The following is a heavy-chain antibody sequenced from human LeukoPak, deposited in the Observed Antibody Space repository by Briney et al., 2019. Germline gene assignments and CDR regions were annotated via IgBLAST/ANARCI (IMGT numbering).Heavy chain of an antibody. J-gene: IGHJ3*02. V-gene: IGHV1-18*01. CDR2: ISAYNGNT. D-gene: IGHD2-2*02. CDR1: GYTFTSYG. Sequence: GASVKVSCKASGYTFTSYGISWVRQAPGQGLEWMGWISAYNGNTNYAQKLQGRVTMTTDTSTSIAYMELRSLRSDDTAVYFCARGMSSYTEDPFNIWGQGTVVTVSS. CDR3: ARGMSSYTEDPFNI.